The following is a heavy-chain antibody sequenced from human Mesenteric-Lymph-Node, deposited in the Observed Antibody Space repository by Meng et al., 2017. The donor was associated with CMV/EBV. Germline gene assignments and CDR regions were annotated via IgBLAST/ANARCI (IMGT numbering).Heavy chain of an antibody. J-gene: IGHJ4*02. CDR1: GGSFSGYY. CDR2: INHSGST. D-gene: IGHD2-2*02. V-gene: IGHV4-34*01. CDR3: ARVRDIVVVPAAIRPPYYFDY. Sequence: SETLSLTCAVYGGSFSGYYWSWIRQPPGKGLEWIGEINHSGSTNYNPSLKSRVTISVGTSKNQFSLKLSSVTAADTAVYYCARVRDIVVVPAAIRPPYYFDYWGQGTLVTVSS.